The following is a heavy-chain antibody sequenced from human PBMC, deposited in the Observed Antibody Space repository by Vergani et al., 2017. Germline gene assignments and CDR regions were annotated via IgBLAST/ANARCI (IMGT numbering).Heavy chain of an antibody. J-gene: IGHJ4*02. CDR2: IYYSGST. CDR1: GGSISSSSYY. Sequence: QLQLQESGPGLVKPSETLSLTCTVSGGSISSSSYYWGWIRQPPGKGLEWIGSIYYSGSTYYNPSLKSRVTISVETSKNQFSLKLSSVTAADTAVYYCARLPEFVRDFDYWGQGTLVTVSS. V-gene: IGHV4-39*01. CDR3: ARLPEFVRDFDY.